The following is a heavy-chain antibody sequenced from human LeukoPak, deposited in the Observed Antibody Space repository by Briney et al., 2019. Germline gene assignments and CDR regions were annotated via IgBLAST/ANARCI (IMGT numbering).Heavy chain of an antibody. D-gene: IGHD2-15*01. J-gene: IGHJ6*02. CDR3: ARERSDCSGSACYSRNRDHSGLDV. Sequence: SVKVSCTASGSIFSNYAITWVRQAPGQGLEWMGRIIPMLGVANNAENFQDRVTINADKSTNTMYMELSSLRSEDTAVYYCARERSDCSGSACYSRNRDHSGLDVWGQGTTVTVSS. V-gene: IGHV1-69*04. CDR1: GSIFSNYA. CDR2: IIPMLGVA.